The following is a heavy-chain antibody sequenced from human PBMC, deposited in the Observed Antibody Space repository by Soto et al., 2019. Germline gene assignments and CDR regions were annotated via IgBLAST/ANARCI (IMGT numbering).Heavy chain of an antibody. V-gene: IGHV4-59*01. CDR3: ARAVYGGLDY. J-gene: IGHJ4*02. CDR1: GCAISSYY. Sequence: SETLSLTCTFSGCAISSYYLNLLRQPPGKGLEWIGYIYYSGSTNYNPSLKSRVTISVDTSKNQFSLKLSSVTAADTAVYYCARAVYGGLDYWGQGTLVTVSS. D-gene: IGHD5-12*01. CDR2: IYYSGST.